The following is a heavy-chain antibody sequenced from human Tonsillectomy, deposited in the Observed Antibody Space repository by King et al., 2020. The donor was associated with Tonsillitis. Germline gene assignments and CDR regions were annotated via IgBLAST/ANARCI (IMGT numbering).Heavy chain of an antibody. Sequence: VQLQQWGAGLLKPSETLSLTCAVYGGSFSGYYWSWIRQPPGKGLEWIGEINQSGSTNYNPSLKSRVTISVDTSKNQFTLKLTSVTAADTAVYYCARPGLGELLRAFNFWGQGTLVTVSS. CDR1: GGSFSGYY. CDR3: ARPGLGELLRAFNF. V-gene: IGHV4-34*01. J-gene: IGHJ4*02. D-gene: IGHD3-10*01. CDR2: INQSGST.